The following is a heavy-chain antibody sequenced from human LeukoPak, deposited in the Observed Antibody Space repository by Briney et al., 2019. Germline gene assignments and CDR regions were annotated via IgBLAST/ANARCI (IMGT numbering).Heavy chain of an antibody. Sequence: PGGSLRLSCAASGFTFSPYSMNWVRQAPGKGLEWVSSISSSSSYIYYADSVKGRFTISRDNARNSLYLQMNSLRAEDTAVYYCARDGLAAATLHWCFDLWGRGTLVTVSS. V-gene: IGHV3-21*01. CDR3: ARDGLAAATLHWCFDL. CDR1: GFTFSPYS. D-gene: IGHD2-15*01. CDR2: ISSSSSYI. J-gene: IGHJ2*01.